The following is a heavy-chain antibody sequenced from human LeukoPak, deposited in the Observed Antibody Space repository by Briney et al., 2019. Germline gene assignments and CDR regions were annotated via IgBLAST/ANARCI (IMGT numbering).Heavy chain of an antibody. D-gene: IGHD3-10*01. CDR1: GFNFSSYS. Sequence: GGSLRLSCAASGFNFSSYSMNWVRQAPGKGLEWVSSISSSSSTIYYADSVKGRFTISRDNAKNSLYLQMNSLRAEDTAVYYCARDQGPYYYGSGSYDAFDIWGQGTMVTVSS. V-gene: IGHV3-48*04. CDR3: ARDQGPYYYGSGSYDAFDI. CDR2: ISSSSSTI. J-gene: IGHJ3*02.